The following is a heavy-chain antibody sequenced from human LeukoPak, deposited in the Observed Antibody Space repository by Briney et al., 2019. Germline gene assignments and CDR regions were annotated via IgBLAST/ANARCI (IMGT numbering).Heavy chain of an antibody. CDR3: VRIPNSANFPNWFDP. CDR2: MSGSSDI. D-gene: IGHD4/OR15-4a*01. V-gene: IGHV3-21*01. Sequence: PGGSLRLSCAASGFTFSSYTMNWVRQAPGKGLEWISSMSGSSDIYYADSVRGRFTISRGNAKNSLFLQMNSLRADDTAVYYCVRIPNSANFPNWFDPWGQGTLVTVSS. CDR1: GFTFSSYT. J-gene: IGHJ5*02.